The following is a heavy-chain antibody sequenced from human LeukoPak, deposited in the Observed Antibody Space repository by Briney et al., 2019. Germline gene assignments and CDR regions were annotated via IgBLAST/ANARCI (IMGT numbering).Heavy chain of an antibody. CDR3: ARTVGTHRFDS. Sequence: PSETLSLTCTVSGGSISSSSYYWGWIRQPPGEGLEWIGTIYYSGSTYYNPSLQSRVIISIDTSKNQFSLNLGSVTAPDTAVYYCARTVGTHRFDSWGQGTLVTVPS. CDR2: IYYSGST. D-gene: IGHD3-16*02. J-gene: IGHJ4*02. CDR1: GGSISSSSYY. V-gene: IGHV4-39*01.